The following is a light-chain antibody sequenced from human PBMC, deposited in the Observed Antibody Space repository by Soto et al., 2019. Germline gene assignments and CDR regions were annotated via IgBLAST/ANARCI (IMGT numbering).Light chain of an antibody. CDR1: QSLSSW. V-gene: IGKV1-5*01. Sequence: DIQMTQSPSTLSASVGDRVTITWRASQSLSSWLAWYQQKPGKAPKLLIYEASSLESGVPSRFSGSGSGTEFTLTISSLQPDDFAAYYCQQYNSYPWTFGQGTKVEIK. J-gene: IGKJ1*01. CDR2: EAS. CDR3: QQYNSYPWT.